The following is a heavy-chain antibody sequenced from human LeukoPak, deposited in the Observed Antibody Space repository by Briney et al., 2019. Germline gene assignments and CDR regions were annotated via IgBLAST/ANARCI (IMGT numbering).Heavy chain of an antibody. J-gene: IGHJ4*02. Sequence: SETLSLTCAVCGGSFSGYYWSWIRQTPGKGLEWIGEIIHSGSTNYSPSLKSRVTISLDAAKSQFSLRLTSVTAADTAVYYCAGYSGSPRYFDYWGQGTLVTVSS. CDR1: GGSFSGYY. V-gene: IGHV4-34*12. CDR3: AGYSGSPRYFDY. D-gene: IGHD6-6*01. CDR2: IIHSGST.